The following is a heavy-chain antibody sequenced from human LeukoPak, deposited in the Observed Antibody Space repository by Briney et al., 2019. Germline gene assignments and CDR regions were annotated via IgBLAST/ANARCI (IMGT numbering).Heavy chain of an antibody. J-gene: IGHJ4*02. CDR2: IYYSGST. D-gene: IGHD6-19*01. Sequence: SETLSLTCTVSGGSISSYYWSWIRQPPGKGLEWIGSIYYSGSTYYNPSLKGRVTISVDTSKNQFSLKLSSVTAADTAVYYCASYGAVAGNFDYWGQGTLVTVSS. V-gene: IGHV4-39*07. CDR3: ASYGAVAGNFDY. CDR1: GGSISSYY.